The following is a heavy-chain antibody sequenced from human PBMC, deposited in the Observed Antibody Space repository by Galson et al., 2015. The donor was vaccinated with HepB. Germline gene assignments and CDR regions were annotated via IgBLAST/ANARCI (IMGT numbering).Heavy chain of an antibody. Sequence: SLRLSCAASGFTFSNAWMSWVRQAPGKGLEWVGRIKSKTDGGTTDYAAPVKGRFTISRDDSKNTLYLQMNSLKTEDTAVYYCTTDLPYYDRLHYYGMDVWGQGTTVTVSS. V-gene: IGHV3-15*01. CDR2: IKSKTDGGTT. D-gene: IGHD3-22*01. CDR1: GFTFSNAW. CDR3: TTDLPYYDRLHYYGMDV. J-gene: IGHJ6*02.